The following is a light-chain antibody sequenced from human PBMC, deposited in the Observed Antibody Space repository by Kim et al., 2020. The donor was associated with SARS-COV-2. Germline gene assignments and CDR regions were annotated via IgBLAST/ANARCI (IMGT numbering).Light chain of an antibody. V-gene: IGKV3-11*01. CDR1: QDIGTS. Sequence: EIVLTQSPATLSLSPGERATLSCRASQDIGTSLAWYQHKPGQPPRLLIYNASNRAPLIPARFSGSGSGTDFTLTISSLGPEDFAVYYCQQRSDWPRTFGQGTKLEIK. CDR2: NAS. CDR3: QQRSDWPRT. J-gene: IGKJ2*01.